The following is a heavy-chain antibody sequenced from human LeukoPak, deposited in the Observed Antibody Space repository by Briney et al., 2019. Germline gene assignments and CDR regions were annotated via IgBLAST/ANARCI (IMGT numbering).Heavy chain of an antibody. J-gene: IGHJ4*02. CDR1: GGSISSSSYY. D-gene: IGHD3-9*01. V-gene: IGHV4-39*07. CDR2: IYYSGST. Sequence: SETLSLTCTVSGGSISSSSYYWGWIRQPPGKGLEWIGSIYYSGSTYYNPSLKSRVTISVDTSKNQFSLKLSSVTAADTAVYYCARGLGYYDILTGYENKYYFDYWGQGTLVTVSS. CDR3: ARGLGYYDILTGYENKYYFDY.